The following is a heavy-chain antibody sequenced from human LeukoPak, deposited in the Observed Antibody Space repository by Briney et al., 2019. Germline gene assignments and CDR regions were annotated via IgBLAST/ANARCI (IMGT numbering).Heavy chain of an antibody. V-gene: IGHV4-4*07. CDR2: IYISGST. J-gene: IGHJ3*02. CDR3: ARGLNNRKSGRRFDVFEI. CDR1: GGSISSYY. D-gene: IGHD1-14*01. Sequence: KTSETLSLTCTVSGGSISSYYWSWIRQPAGKGLEWIGRIYISGSTNYNPSLKSRVTMSVDTSKNHFSLKLSSVTAADTGVYYCARGLNNRKSGRRFDVFEIWGQGTMVTVSS.